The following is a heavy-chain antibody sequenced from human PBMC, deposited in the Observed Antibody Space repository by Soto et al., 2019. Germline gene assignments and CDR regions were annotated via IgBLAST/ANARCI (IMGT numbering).Heavy chain of an antibody. Sequence: PGESLKISCKGSGYSFTSYWIAWLRQMPGKGLECMGIIYPGDSDTRYSPSFEGQVTISADKSINTAYLQWSSLKASDSAMYYCARPFDTSGWYDHWGQGTLVTVSS. CDR1: GYSFTSYW. CDR3: ARPFDTSGWYDH. D-gene: IGHD6-19*01. CDR2: IYPGDSDT. V-gene: IGHV5-51*01. J-gene: IGHJ5*02.